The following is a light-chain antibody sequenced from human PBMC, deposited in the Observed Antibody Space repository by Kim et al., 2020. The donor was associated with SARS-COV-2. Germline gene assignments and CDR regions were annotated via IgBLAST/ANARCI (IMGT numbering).Light chain of an antibody. CDR1: QGNSSN. CDR3: QQYNSYPRT. J-gene: IGKJ1*01. CDR2: EAS. Sequence: AYVGDRVLSTCRGSQGNSSNLALFQHKPEKAPKSLIYEASNLQSGGPSKFSGSGAGTEFTITLSSLQPEDFATYYCQQYNSYPRTFGQGTKVEIK. V-gene: IGKV1-16*02.